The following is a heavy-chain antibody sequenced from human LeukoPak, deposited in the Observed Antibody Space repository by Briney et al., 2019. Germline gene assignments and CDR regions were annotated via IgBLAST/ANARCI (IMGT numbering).Heavy chain of an antibody. CDR2: ISGSGGST. Sequence: SCKASGDTFSSYAMSWVRQAPGKGLEWVSAISGSGGSTYYADSVKGRFTISRDNSKNTLYLQMNSLRAEDTAVYYCAKLMVTATFFDYWGQGTLVTVSS. CDR1: GDTFSSYA. J-gene: IGHJ4*02. D-gene: IGHD2-21*02. V-gene: IGHV3-23*01. CDR3: AKLMVTATFFDY.